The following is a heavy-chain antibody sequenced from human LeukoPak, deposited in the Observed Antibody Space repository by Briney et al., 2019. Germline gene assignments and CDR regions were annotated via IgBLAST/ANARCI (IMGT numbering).Heavy chain of an antibody. D-gene: IGHD3-22*01. J-gene: IGHJ4*02. CDR1: GFTFSGYW. V-gene: IGHV3-7*01. CDR3: ATSDDSSGSD. CDR2: INLDGSVI. Sequence: GGSLRLSCAASGFTFSGYWMSWVRQAPGKGREWVANINLDGSVIHYVDSAKGRFTISRDNAKNSLYLQMNYLRAEDTALYYCATSDDSSGSDWGQGTLVTVSS.